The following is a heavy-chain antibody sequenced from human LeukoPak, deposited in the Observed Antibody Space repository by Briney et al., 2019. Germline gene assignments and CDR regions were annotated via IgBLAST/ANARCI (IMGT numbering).Heavy chain of an antibody. CDR3: AREDTSGWSLFDY. CDR2: IYGGGCT. CDR1: GFTVSNNF. J-gene: IGHJ4*02. V-gene: IGHV3-66*01. D-gene: IGHD6-19*01. Sequence: GGSLRLSCAASGFTVSNNFMSWVRQAPGKGLEWVSVIYGGGCTNYADSVKGRFTISRDISKNTLYLQMNNLRAEDTAVYYCAREDTSGWSLFDYWGQGTLVTVSS.